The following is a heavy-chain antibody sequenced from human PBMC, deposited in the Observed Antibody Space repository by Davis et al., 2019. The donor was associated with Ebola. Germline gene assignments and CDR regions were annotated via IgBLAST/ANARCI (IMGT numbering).Heavy chain of an antibody. CDR3: ASPQRIQLWLQFDY. V-gene: IGHV1-3*01. J-gene: IGHJ4*02. D-gene: IGHD5-18*01. Sequence: AASVKVSCKASGYTFTSYAMHWVRQAPGQRLEWMGWINAGNGNTKYSQEFQGRVTITRDTSASTAYMELSSLRSEDTAVYYCASPQRIQLWLQFDYWGQGTLVTVSS. CDR2: INAGNGNT. CDR1: GYTFTSYA.